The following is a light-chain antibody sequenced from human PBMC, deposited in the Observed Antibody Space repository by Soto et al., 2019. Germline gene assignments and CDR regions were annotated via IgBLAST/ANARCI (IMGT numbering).Light chain of an antibody. CDR3: QVWDSSSYV. CDR1: NVGSES. CDR2: DDD. J-gene: IGLJ1*01. V-gene: IGLV3-21*02. Sequence: SYELTQPPSVSVAPGQTARITCGGNNVGSESVHWYQQKPGQAPVLVVYDDDDRPSGIPERFSGSNSGNTATLTISRVEAGDVADYYCQVWDSSSYVFGIGTKVTLL.